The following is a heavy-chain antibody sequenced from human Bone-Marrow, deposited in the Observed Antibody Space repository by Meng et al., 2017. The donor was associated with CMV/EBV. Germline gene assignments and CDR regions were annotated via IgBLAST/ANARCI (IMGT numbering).Heavy chain of an antibody. Sequence: DYYWSWNRQPAGKGLEWIGEINHSGSTNYDPSLKSRVTISVDTSKNQFSLKLSSVTAADTAVYYCARTRHYDYVWGSYRPTMNWFDPWGQGTLVTVSS. D-gene: IGHD3-16*02. CDR3: ARTRHYDYVWGSYRPTMNWFDP. CDR1: DYY. CDR2: INHSGST. J-gene: IGHJ5*02. V-gene: IGHV4-34*01.